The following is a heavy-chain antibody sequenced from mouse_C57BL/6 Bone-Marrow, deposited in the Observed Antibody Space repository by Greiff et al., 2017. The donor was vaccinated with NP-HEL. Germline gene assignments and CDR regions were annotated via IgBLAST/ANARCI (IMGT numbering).Heavy chain of an antibody. D-gene: IGHD1-1*01. J-gene: IGHJ4*01. CDR3: ARPYYGSSPYAMDY. V-gene: IGHV1-19*01. CDR1: GYTFTDYY. Sequence: VQLKESGPVLVKPGASVKMSCKASGYTFTDYYMNWVKQSHGKSLEWIGVINPYNGGTSYNQKFKGKATLTVDKSSSTAYMELNSLTSEDSAVYYCARPYYGSSPYAMDYWGQGTSVTVSS. CDR2: INPYNGGT.